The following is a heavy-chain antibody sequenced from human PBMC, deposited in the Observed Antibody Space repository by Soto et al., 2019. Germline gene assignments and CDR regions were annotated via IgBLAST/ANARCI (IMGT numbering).Heavy chain of an antibody. Sequence: PGESLKISCKGSGYSFTSYWISWVRQMPGKGLEWMGRIDPSDSYTNYSPSFQGHVTISADKSISTAYLQWSSLKAADTAMYYCASLQTACSSTSYYGLPYHYDRMDAWGQGTTVTVSS. V-gene: IGHV5-10-1*01. J-gene: IGHJ6*02. D-gene: IGHD2-2*01. CDR2: IDPSDSYT. CDR1: GYSFTSYW. CDR3: ASLQTACSSTSYYGLPYHYDRMDA.